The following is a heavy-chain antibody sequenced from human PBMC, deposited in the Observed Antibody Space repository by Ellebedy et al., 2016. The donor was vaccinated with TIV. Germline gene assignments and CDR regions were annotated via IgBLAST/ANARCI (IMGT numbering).Heavy chain of an antibody. CDR1: GYTFTTYA. D-gene: IGHD6-13*01. V-gene: IGHV1-3*01. Sequence: ASVKVSCKASGYTFTTYAIHWVRQAPGQRLEWMGWINAGNGNTKYSQKFQDRVIITRDTSASTAYMELSSLRSEDTAVYYCAVGSGLAAGGPTARFDPWGQGTLVTVSS. CDR3: AVGSGLAAGGPTARFDP. CDR2: INAGNGNT. J-gene: IGHJ5*02.